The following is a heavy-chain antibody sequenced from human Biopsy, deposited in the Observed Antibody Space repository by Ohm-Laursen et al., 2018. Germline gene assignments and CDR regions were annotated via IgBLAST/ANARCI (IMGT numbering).Heavy chain of an antibody. D-gene: IGHD6-19*01. J-gene: IGHJ3*02. V-gene: IGHV3-48*03. Sequence: GSLRLSCAASGFTFSSYEMNWVRQAPGKGLEWVSYISSSGSTIYYADSVKGRFTISRDNSKNTLYLQMNGLRAEDTAVYYCARSGWPENDAFDIWGQGTMVTVSS. CDR3: ARSGWPENDAFDI. CDR2: ISSSGSTI. CDR1: GFTFSSYE.